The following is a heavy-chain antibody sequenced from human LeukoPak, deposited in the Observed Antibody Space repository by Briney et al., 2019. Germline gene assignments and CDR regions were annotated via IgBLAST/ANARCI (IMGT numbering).Heavy chain of an antibody. J-gene: IGHJ4*02. D-gene: IGHD2-2*01. Sequence: GGSLRLSCAASGFTFSSYAMHWVRQAPGKGLEWVAVISYDGSNKYYADSVKGRFTISRDNSKNTLYLQMNSLRAEDTAVYYCAKDRPLAGYCSSTSCAIFFDYWGQGTLVTVSS. V-gene: IGHV3-30-3*01. CDR3: AKDRPLAGYCSSTSCAIFFDY. CDR1: GFTFSSYA. CDR2: ISYDGSNK.